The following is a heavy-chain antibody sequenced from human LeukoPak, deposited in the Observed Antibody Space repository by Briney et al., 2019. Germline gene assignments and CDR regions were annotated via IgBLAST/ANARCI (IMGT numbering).Heavy chain of an antibody. Sequence: SETLSLTCTVSGGSISSSSYYWGWIRQPPGKGLEWIGSIYHSGSTYYNPSLKSRVTISVDTSKNQFSLKLSSVTAADTAVYYCAREIGAVLLWFGELLSEEGWFDPWGQGTLVTVSS. CDR1: GGSISSSSYY. D-gene: IGHD3-10*01. CDR2: IYHSGST. V-gene: IGHV4-39*07. J-gene: IGHJ5*02. CDR3: AREIGAVLLWFGELLSEEGWFDP.